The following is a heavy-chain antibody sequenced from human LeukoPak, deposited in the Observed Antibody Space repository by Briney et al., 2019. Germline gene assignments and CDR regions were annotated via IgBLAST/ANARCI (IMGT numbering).Heavy chain of an antibody. D-gene: IGHD3-16*02. J-gene: IGHJ4*02. V-gene: IGHV3-48*03. CDR2: IITSGSTT. CDR3: ARAYTFGGVIVAFDY. Sequence: GGSLRLSCAASGFTFSSYEMNWVRQAPGKGLEWISYIITSGSTTYYADSVKGRFTISRDNAKKPLYLQMNSMRAADTAVYCCARAYTFGGVIVAFDYWGQGTLVTVSS. CDR1: GFTFSSYE.